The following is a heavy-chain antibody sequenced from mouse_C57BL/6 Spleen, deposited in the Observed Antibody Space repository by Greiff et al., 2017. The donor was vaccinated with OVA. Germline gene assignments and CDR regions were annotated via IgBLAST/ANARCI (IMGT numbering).Heavy chain of an antibody. CDR2: ISYDGSN. Sequence: VQLKESGPGLVKPSQSLSLTCSVTGYSITSGYYWNWIRQFPGNKLEWMGYISYDGSNNYNPSLKNRISITRDTSKNQFFLKLNSVTTEDTATYYCAREEVREFAYWGQGTLVTVSA. D-gene: IGHD2-2*01. CDR3: AREEVREFAY. V-gene: IGHV3-6*01. CDR1: GYSITSGYY. J-gene: IGHJ3*01.